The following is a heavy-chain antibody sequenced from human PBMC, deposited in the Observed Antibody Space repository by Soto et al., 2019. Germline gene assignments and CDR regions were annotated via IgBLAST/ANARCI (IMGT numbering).Heavy chain of an antibody. Sequence: QVQLQESGPGLVKPSQTLSLTCTVSGGSISSGGYYWSWIRQHPGKGLEWIGYIYYSGSTYYNPSLKSRVTISVDTSKNQFSLKLSSVTAADTAVYYCARDGEGYSYGVSYYYYYMDVWGKGTTVTVSS. J-gene: IGHJ6*03. V-gene: IGHV4-31*03. CDR3: ARDGEGYSYGVSYYYYYMDV. CDR2: IYYSGST. D-gene: IGHD5-18*01. CDR1: GGSISSGGYY.